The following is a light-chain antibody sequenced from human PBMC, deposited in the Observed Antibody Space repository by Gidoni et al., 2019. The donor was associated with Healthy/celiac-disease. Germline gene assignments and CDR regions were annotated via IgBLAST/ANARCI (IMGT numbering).Light chain of an antibody. CDR3: QQYGSSPGT. J-gene: IGKJ1*01. CDR2: GAS. V-gene: IGKV3-20*01. Sequence: EIVLTQSPGTLSLSPGERATLSCRASQSVSSSYLAWYQQKPGQAPRLLIYGASSRATGIPDRFSGSGSGTDFTLTISRLEPEEFAVYYCQQYGSSPGTFXQXTKVEIK. CDR1: QSVSSSY.